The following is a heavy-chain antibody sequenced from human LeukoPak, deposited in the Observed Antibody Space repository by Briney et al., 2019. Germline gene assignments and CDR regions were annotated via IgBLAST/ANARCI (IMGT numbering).Heavy chain of an antibody. V-gene: IGHV3-9*01. Sequence: PGGSLRLSCAASGFIFDDYAMHWVRQAPGKGLEWVSGISGDSGSIGYADSVRGRFTISRDNAKKSLYLQINSLRAEDTALYYCAKGAGDMDVWGKGTTVTVSS. D-gene: IGHD3-10*01. CDR3: AKGAGDMDV. CDR2: ISGDSGSI. CDR1: GFIFDDYA. J-gene: IGHJ6*04.